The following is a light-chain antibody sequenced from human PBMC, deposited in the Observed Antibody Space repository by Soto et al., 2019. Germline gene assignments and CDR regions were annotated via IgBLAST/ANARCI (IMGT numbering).Light chain of an antibody. CDR2: DVS. CDR1: SSDVGGYNY. J-gene: IGLJ2*01. Sequence: QSALTQPASVSGSPGQSITISCTGTSSDVGGYNYVSWYQQHPGKAPKLMIYDVSNRPSGVSNRFSGSKSGNTASLTISGLQAEDEADYYCSSYTSSSTLGVVFGGGTKVNVL. V-gene: IGLV2-14*01. CDR3: SSYTSSSTLGVV.